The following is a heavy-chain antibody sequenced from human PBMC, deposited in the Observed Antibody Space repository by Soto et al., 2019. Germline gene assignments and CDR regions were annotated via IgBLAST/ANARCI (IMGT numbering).Heavy chain of an antibody. CDR3: ARNLCDMDV. J-gene: IGHJ6*02. Sequence: QVHLVESGGGVVQPGRSLRLSCAASGFAFSGYGMHWVRQAPGKGLEWVAGIWHDGTNKQYADSVKGRFSISRDNSKNMLYLEMNSLRAEDTAVYYGARNLCDMDVWGQGTTVTVSS. V-gene: IGHV3-33*01. CDR1: GFAFSGYG. CDR2: IWHDGTNK.